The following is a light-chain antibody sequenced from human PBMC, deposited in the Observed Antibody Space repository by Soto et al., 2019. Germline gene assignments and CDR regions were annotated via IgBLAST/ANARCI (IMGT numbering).Light chain of an antibody. Sequence: QSALTQPASVSGSPGQSITISCTGTSSDVGAYDYVSWYQQNPGKAPKLIISEVSDRPSGVSNRSSGSKSGNTASLTISGLQAEDEADYFCSSYTTTNTLWVFGGGTKLTVL. CDR1: SSDVGAYDY. J-gene: IGLJ3*02. CDR3: SSYTTTNTLWV. V-gene: IGLV2-14*01. CDR2: EVS.